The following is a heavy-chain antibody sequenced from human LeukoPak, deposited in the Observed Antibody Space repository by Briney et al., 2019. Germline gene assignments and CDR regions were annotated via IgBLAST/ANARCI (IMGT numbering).Heavy chain of an antibody. CDR1: GGSISSYY. J-gene: IGHJ6*03. V-gene: IGHV4-59*01. CDR2: IYYSGST. D-gene: IGHD3-3*01. Sequence: SETLSLTCTVSGGSISSYYWSWIRQPPGKGLEWIGYIYYSGSTNYNPSLKSRVTISVDTSKNQFSLKLSSVTAADTAVYYCARGDHYDFWCGYYPFVSPYYYMDVWGKGTTVTVSS. CDR3: ARGDHYDFWCGYYPFVSPYYYMDV.